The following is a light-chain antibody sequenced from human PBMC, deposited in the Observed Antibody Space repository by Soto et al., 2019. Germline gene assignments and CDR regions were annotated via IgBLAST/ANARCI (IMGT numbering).Light chain of an antibody. V-gene: IGKV1-5*03. CDR1: ESVSNW. J-gene: IGKJ2*02. CDR2: KAS. Sequence: DIQITQSPSTLSAFVGDRVTISCRASESVSNWLAWYQQKPGKAPRLLISKASTLESGVPSRFSGSGSGTEFTLSISSLQPEDFATYYCQQYRSASTFGQGTKLELK. CDR3: QQYRSAST.